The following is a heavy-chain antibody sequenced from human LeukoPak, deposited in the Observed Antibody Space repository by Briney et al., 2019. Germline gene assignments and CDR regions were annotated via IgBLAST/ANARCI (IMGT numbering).Heavy chain of an antibody. CDR3: ARDSLRRDDYGGNSRTVIDY. Sequence: GRSLRLSCAASGFIFSSYGMHWVRQAPGKGLEWVAVIWYDGSNKYYADSVKGRFTISRDNSKNTLYLQMNSLRAEDTAVYYCARDSLRRDDYGGNSRTVIDYWGQGTLVTVSS. CDR2: IWYDGSNK. J-gene: IGHJ4*02. CDR1: GFIFSSYG. V-gene: IGHV3-33*01. D-gene: IGHD4-23*01.